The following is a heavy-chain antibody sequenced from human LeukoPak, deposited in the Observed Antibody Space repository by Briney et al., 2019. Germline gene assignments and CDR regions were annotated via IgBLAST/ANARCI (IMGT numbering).Heavy chain of an antibody. CDR1: GGSFSGYY. J-gene: IGHJ5*02. CDR2: INHSGST. V-gene: IGHV4-34*01. D-gene: IGHD2-15*01. CDR3: ARRVGRFSS. Sequence: PSETLSLTCAVYGGSFSGYYWSWIRQPPGKGLEWIGEINHSGSTNYNPSLKSRVTISVDTSKNQFSLKLSSVTAADTAVYYCARRVGRFSSWGQGTLVTVSS.